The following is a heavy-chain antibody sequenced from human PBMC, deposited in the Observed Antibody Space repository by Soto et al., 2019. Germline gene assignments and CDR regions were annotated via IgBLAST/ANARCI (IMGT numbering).Heavy chain of an antibody. D-gene: IGHD6-13*01. Sequence: PGGSLRLSCAASGFTFSSYWMSWVRQAPGKGLEWVANIKQDGSEKYYVDSVKGRFTISRDNAKNSLYLQMNSLRAEDTAVYYCARDIYIAAAGTRVRWFDPWGQGTLVTVSS. CDR1: GFTFSSYW. CDR3: ARDIYIAAAGTRVRWFDP. J-gene: IGHJ5*02. V-gene: IGHV3-7*01. CDR2: IKQDGSEK.